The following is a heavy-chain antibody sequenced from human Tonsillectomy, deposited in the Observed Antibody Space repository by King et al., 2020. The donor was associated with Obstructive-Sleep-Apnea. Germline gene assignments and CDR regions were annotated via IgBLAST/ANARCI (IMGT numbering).Heavy chain of an antibody. CDR2: IKSKTDGGTT. D-gene: IGHD3-22*01. J-gene: IGHJ4*02. CDR1: GYTFSNVW. Sequence: VQLVQSGGGLVKPGGSLTVSCAASGYTFSNVWMSWVRQAPGKGLEWVGRIKSKTDGGTTDYAAPVKGRFTISRDDSKNTLYLQMNSLKTEDTAVYYCTIVAERHGKTPYYYDNRGYYFDYWGQGTLVTVSS. V-gene: IGHV3-15*01. CDR3: TIVAERHGKTPYYYDNRGYYFDY.